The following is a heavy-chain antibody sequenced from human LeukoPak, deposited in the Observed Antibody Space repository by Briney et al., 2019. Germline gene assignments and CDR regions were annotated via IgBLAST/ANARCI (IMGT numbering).Heavy chain of an antibody. CDR2: ISYDGSNK. CDR3: ARDDGVGATGY. CDR1: GFTFSSYA. V-gene: IGHV3-30-3*01. J-gene: IGHJ4*02. D-gene: IGHD1-26*01. Sequence: GRSLRLSCAASGFTFSSYAMHWVRQAPGKGLEWVAVISYDGSNKYYADSVKGRFTISRDNSKNTLYLQMNSLRAEDTAVYYCARDDGVGATGYWGQGTLATVSS.